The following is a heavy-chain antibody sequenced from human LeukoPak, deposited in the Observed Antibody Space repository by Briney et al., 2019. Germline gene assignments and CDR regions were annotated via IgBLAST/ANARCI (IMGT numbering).Heavy chain of an antibody. CDR1: GYSISSGSS. Sequence: SETLSLTCTVSGYSISSGSSWGWIRQPPGKGLEWIGSIYHSGSTYYSPSLKSRVTISLDTSKNQFSLKLSSVTAADTAVYYCARVSTATGTYYFDYWGQGTLVTVSS. J-gene: IGHJ4*02. V-gene: IGHV4-38-2*02. CDR2: IYHSGST. D-gene: IGHD1-1*01. CDR3: ARVSTATGTYYFDY.